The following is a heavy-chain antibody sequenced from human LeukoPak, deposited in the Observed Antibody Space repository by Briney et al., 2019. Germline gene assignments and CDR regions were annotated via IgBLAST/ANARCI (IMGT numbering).Heavy chain of an antibody. CDR1: GFTFSSYG. CDR2: ISYDGSNK. J-gene: IGHJ4*02. V-gene: IGHV3-30*18. Sequence: GGSLRLSCAASGFTFSSYGMHWVRQAPGKGLEWVAVISYDGSNKYYADSVKGRFTISRDNSKDTLYLQMNSLRAEDTAPYYCAKEDYYGSGSYLGYWGQGTLVTVSS. D-gene: IGHD3-10*01. CDR3: AKEDYYGSGSYLGY.